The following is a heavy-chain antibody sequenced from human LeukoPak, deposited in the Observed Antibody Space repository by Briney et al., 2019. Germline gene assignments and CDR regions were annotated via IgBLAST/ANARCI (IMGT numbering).Heavy chain of an antibody. D-gene: IGHD6-13*01. Sequence: GGSLRLSCAAPGFTFNTYAMSWVRQAPGKGLEWVSTISGSGGGTYYADSVKGRFTISRDNSKNTLYLQMNSLRAEDTAVYFCAKSYSSAWYAYSMDVWGQGTRSPSP. CDR3: AKSYSSAWYAYSMDV. CDR2: ISGSGGGT. CDR1: GFTFNTYA. V-gene: IGHV3-23*01. J-gene: IGHJ6*02.